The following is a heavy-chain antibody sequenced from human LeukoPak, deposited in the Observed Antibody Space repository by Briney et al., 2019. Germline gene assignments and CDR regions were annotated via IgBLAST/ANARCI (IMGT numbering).Heavy chain of an antibody. D-gene: IGHD2-21*02. Sequence: GGSLRLSCAASGFTFSSYAMSWVRQAPGKGLEWVSAIGGSGGSTYYADSVKGRFTISRDNSKNTLYLQMNSLRAEDTAVYYCAKDGPPYCGGDCYSFFGGQGTLVTVSS. J-gene: IGHJ4*02. CDR3: AKDGPPYCGGDCYSFF. CDR1: GFTFSSYA. V-gene: IGHV3-23*01. CDR2: IGGSGGST.